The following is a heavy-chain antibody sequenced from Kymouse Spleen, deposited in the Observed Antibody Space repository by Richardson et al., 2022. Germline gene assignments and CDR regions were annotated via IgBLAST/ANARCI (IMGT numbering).Heavy chain of an antibody. CDR2: FDPEDGET. CDR1: GYTLTELS. J-gene: IGHJ3*02. D-gene: IGHD2-15*01. Sequence: QVQLVQSGAEVKKPGASVKVSCKVSGYTLTELSMHWVRQAPGKGLEWMGGFDPEDGETIYAQKFQGRVTMTEDTSTDTAYMDLSSLRSEDTAVYYCATAYCSGGSCYSNDAFDIWGQGTMVTVSS. V-gene: IGHV1-24*d01. CDR3: ATAYCSGGSCYSNDAFDI.